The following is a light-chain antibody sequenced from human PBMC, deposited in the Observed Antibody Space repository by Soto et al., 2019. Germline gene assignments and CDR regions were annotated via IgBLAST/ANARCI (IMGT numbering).Light chain of an antibody. V-gene: IGLV2-14*01. CDR1: SSDVGGYNY. CDR3: ISYTRSNTRV. Sequence: QSALTQPASVSGSPGQSITISCTGTSSDVGGYNYVSWYQQHPGKAPKLMIYEVSNRPSGVSNRFSGSKSGNTASLTISGLQAEDEADYYCISYTRSNTRVFGGGTKLTVL. CDR2: EVS. J-gene: IGLJ3*02.